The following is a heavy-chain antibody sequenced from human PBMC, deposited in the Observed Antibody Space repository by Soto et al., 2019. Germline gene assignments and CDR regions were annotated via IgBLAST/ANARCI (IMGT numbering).Heavy chain of an antibody. J-gene: IGHJ2*01. D-gene: IGHD6-19*01. V-gene: IGHV3-30-3*01. CDR2: ISYDGSNK. CDR3: ASVDSSSPVGWYFDL. Sequence: GGSLRLSCAASGFTFSSYAMHWVRQAPGKGLEWVAVISYDGSNKYYADSVKGRFTISRDNSKNTLYLQMNSLRAEDTAVYYCASVDSSSPVGWYFDLWGRGTLVTSPQ. CDR1: GFTFSSYA.